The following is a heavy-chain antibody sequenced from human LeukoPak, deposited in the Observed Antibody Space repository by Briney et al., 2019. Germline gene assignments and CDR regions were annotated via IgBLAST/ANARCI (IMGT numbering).Heavy chain of an antibody. Sequence: ASVKVSCKASGYTFTGYYMHWVRQAPGQGLEWMGWINPNSGGTNYAQKFQGRVTMTRDTPINIAYMELSRLISDDTAVYYCARGGMYPPATAFDIWGQGTMVTVSS. CDR3: ARGGMYPPATAFDI. V-gene: IGHV1-2*02. CDR2: INPNSGGT. CDR1: GYTFTGYY. D-gene: IGHD3-16*01. J-gene: IGHJ3*02.